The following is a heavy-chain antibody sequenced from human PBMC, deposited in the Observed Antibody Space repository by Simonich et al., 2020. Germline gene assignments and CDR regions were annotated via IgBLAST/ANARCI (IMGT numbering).Heavy chain of an antibody. CDR1: GFTFSSSG. D-gene: IGHD1-1*01. V-gene: IGHV3-33*01. CDR3: ARETGYFDY. Sequence: QVQLVESGGGVVQPGRSLRLSCAASGFTFSSSGMHWVRQAPGKGREWVGVIWYDGRNKYYADSVKGRFTISRDNSKNTLYLQMNSLRAEDTAVYYCARETGYFDYWGQGTLVTVSS. J-gene: IGHJ4*02. CDR2: IWYDGRNK.